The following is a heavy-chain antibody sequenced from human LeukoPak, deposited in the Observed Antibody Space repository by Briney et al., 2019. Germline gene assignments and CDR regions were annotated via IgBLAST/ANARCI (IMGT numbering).Heavy chain of an antibody. D-gene: IGHD3-10*01. Sequence: SETLSLTCAVYGGSFSGYYWSWIRQPPGKGLEWIGEINHSGSTNYNPSLKSRVTISVDTSKNQFSLKPSSVTAADTAVYYCAVTMVRGVIKGGVFDYWGQGTLVTVSS. CDR1: GGSFSGYY. J-gene: IGHJ4*02. V-gene: IGHV4-34*01. CDR2: INHSGST. CDR3: AVTMVRGVIKGGVFDY.